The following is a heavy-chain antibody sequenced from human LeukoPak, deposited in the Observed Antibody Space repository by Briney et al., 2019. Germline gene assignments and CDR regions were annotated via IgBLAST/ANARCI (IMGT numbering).Heavy chain of an antibody. Sequence: GGSLRLSCAASGFTFSSYWMHWVRQAPGKGLVWVSRIESEGSTTSYADSVKGRFTISRDNANNTLYMQMNSLRAEDTAVYYCARGYGSSGNEKIFDYWGQGTLVTVSS. CDR2: IESEGSTT. J-gene: IGHJ4*02. CDR1: GFTFSSYW. V-gene: IGHV3-74*01. D-gene: IGHD6-19*01. CDR3: ARGYGSSGNEKIFDY.